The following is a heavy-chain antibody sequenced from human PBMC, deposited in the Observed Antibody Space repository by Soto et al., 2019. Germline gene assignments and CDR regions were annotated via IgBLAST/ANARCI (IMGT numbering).Heavy chain of an antibody. D-gene: IGHD6-19*01. Sequence: AGGSLRLSCAASGFTFSSYAMHWVRQAPGKGLEWVAVISYDGSNKYYADSVKGRFTISRDNSKNTLYLQMNSLRAEDTAVYYCARDGDLGSSGWYGASYFDYWGQGTLVTVSS. CDR3: ARDGDLGSSGWYGASYFDY. J-gene: IGHJ4*02. V-gene: IGHV3-30-3*01. CDR2: ISYDGSNK. CDR1: GFTFSSYA.